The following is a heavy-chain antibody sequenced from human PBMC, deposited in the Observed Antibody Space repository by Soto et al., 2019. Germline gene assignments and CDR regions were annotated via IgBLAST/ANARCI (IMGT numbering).Heavy chain of an antibody. Sequence: ASVKVSCKVSGYTLTELSMHWVRQAPGKGLEWMGGFEPEDGETIYAQKFQGRVTMTEDTSTDTAYMELSSLRSEDTAVYYCATDTPGSSSYGNWFDPWGQGTLVTVSS. D-gene: IGHD6-13*01. V-gene: IGHV1-24*01. CDR3: ATDTPGSSSYGNWFDP. CDR2: FEPEDGET. CDR1: GYTLTELS. J-gene: IGHJ5*02.